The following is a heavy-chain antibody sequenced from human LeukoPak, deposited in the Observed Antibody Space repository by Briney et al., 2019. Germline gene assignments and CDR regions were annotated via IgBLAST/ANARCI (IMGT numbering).Heavy chain of an antibody. CDR1: GFTFSSYW. V-gene: IGHV3-74*01. CDR2: INPGGRSI. J-gene: IGHJ4*02. CDR3: ARSNQADDY. D-gene: IGHD1-14*01. Sequence: GGSLRLSCAASGFTFSSYWMHWARHVPGKGLVWVARINPGGRSITYADSVKGRFTISRDNAKNTLYLQMDSLRAEDTGVYYCARSNQADDYWGQGTLVTVSS.